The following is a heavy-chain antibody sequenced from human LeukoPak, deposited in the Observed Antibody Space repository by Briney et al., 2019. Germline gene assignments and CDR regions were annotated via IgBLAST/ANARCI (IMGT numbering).Heavy chain of an antibody. D-gene: IGHD5-12*01. V-gene: IGHV3-9*01. CDR1: GFTFDDYA. CDR2: ISWNSGSI. J-gene: IGHJ4*02. CDR3: AKDGGVGQDIVASYYFDY. Sequence: GRSLRLSCAASGFTFDDYAMHWVRRAPGKGLEWVSGISWNSGSIGYADSVKGRFTISRDNAKNSLYLQMNSLRAEDTALYYCAKDGGVGQDIVASYYFDYWGQGTLVTVSS.